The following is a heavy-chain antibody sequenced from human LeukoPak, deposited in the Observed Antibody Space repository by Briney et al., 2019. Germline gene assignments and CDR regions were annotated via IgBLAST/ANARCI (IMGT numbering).Heavy chain of an antibody. CDR1: GYTFTSYY. V-gene: IGHV1-46*01. CDR3: AKDRPGDGYNSE. CDR2: INPSGGST. J-gene: IGHJ4*02. Sequence: ASVKVSCKASGYTFTSYYMHWVRQAPGQGLEWMGIINPSGGSTSYAQKFQGRVTMTRDTSTSTVYMELSSLRSEDTAIYYCAKDRPGDGYNSEWGQGTLVTVSS. D-gene: IGHD5-24*01.